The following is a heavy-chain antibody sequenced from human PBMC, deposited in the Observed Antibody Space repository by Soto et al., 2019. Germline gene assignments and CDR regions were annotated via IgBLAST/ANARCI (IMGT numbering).Heavy chain of an antibody. D-gene: IGHD2-21*01. CDR2: MYNTGST. V-gene: IGHV4-59*01. J-gene: IGHJ6*02. Sequence: PSEALCLTWTVSGGFISRYYWSWIRQPPGKGLEWIGYMYNTGSTVYNPSFKSRVTISVDTSKNQFSLKLNSVTAADTAVYYCARDLWSYCGTHWYPLDVWGQGTTVTVSS. CDR3: ARDLWSYCGTHWYPLDV. CDR1: GGFISRYY.